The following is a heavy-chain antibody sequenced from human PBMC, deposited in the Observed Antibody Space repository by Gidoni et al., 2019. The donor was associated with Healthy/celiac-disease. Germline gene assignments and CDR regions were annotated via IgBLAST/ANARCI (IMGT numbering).Heavy chain of an antibody. V-gene: IGHV3-23*01. J-gene: IGHJ5*02. CDR1: GFTFSSYA. D-gene: IGHD5-12*01. CDR3: AKCARVIVATFVHH. CDR2: ISGSGGST. Sequence: EVQLLESGGGLVPPGGSLRLSCAASGFTFSSYAMSVVRQAPGKGLEGVSAISGSGGSTYYADSVKGRFTISRDKSKNTLYLQMNSLRAEDTAVYYCAKCARVIVATFVHHWGQGTLVTVSS.